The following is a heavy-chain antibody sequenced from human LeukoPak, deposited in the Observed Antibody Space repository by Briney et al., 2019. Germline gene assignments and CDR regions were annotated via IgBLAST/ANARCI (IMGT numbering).Heavy chain of an antibody. CDR1: GFTFSSYW. J-gene: IGHJ2*01. Sequence: GGSLRLSCAASGFTFSSYWMHWVRQVPGKGLVWVSRIKSDGSSTTYADSAKGRFTISRDNAKNTLYLQMNSLRAEDTAVYYCARDQTYGDYWYFDLWGRGTLVTVSS. CDR3: ARDQTYGDYWYFDL. CDR2: IKSDGSST. V-gene: IGHV3-74*01. D-gene: IGHD4-17*01.